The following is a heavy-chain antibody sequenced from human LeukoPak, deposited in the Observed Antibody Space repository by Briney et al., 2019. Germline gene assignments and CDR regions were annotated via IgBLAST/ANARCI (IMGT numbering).Heavy chain of an antibody. Sequence: GGSLRLSSAASGFTFSSYAMSWVRQAPGKGLEWVSAIRGSGSSTYYADSVKGRFTISRDNSKNTLYLQMDSLRAEDTAVYYCAKDRSHYDSSADYWGQGTLVTVSS. CDR2: IRGSGSST. J-gene: IGHJ4*02. V-gene: IGHV3-23*01. D-gene: IGHD3-22*01. CDR3: AKDRSHYDSSADY. CDR1: GFTFSSYA.